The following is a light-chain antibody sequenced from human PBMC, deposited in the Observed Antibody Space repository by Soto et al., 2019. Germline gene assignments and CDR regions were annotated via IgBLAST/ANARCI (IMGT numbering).Light chain of an antibody. V-gene: IGLV2-14*01. CDR1: SGDIGSYNR. CDR2: EVT. Sequence: QSVLTQPASVSGSPGQSITSSCTGTSGDIGSYNRVSWYQQHPGKAPKLIIYEVTDRPSGVSNRFSGSKSGNTASLTISGLQAEDEAEYYCSSYTNINTRACVFGTGTKLTV. J-gene: IGLJ1*01. CDR3: SSYTNINTRACV.